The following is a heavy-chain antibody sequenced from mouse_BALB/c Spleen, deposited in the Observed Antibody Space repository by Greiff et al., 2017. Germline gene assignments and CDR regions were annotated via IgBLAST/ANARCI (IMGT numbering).Heavy chain of an antibody. V-gene: IGHV5-6*01. CDR1: GFTFSSYG. D-gene: IGHD4-1*01. J-gene: IGHJ4*01. CDR3: ARHGTGYAMDY. Sequence: EVQVVESGGDLVKPGGSLKLSCAASGFTFSSYGMSWVRQTPDKRLEWVATISSGGSYTYYPDSVKGRFTISRDNAKNTLYLQMSSLKSEDTAMYYCARHGTGYAMDYWGQGTSVTVSS. CDR2: ISSGGSYT.